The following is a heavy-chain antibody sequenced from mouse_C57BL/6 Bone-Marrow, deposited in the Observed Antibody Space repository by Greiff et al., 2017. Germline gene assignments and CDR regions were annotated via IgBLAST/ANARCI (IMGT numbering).Heavy chain of an antibody. J-gene: IGHJ4*01. CDR3: TTSVVATDYAMDY. D-gene: IGHD1-1*01. V-gene: IGHV14-4*01. CDR1: GFNIKDDY. Sequence: VQLLQSGAELVRPGASVKLSCTASGFNIKDDYMHWVKQRHEQGLEWIGWIDPENGDTEYASKFQGKATITADTSSNTAYLQLSSLTSEDTAVLYCTTSVVATDYAMDYWGQGTSVTVSS. CDR2: IDPENGDT.